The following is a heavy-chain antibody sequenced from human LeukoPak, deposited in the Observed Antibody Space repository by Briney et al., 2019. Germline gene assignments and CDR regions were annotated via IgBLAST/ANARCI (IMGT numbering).Heavy chain of an antibody. CDR2: INPNSGGT. V-gene: IGHV1-2*02. J-gene: IGHJ4*02. CDR1: GYTFTGYY. Sequence: ASVKVSCNASGYTFTGYYMHWVRQAAGQGLEWMGWINPNSGGTNYAQKFQGRVTMTRDTSISTAYMELSRLRSDDTAVYYCARDQPFHGYCSGGSCYSWWGQGTLVTVSS. CDR3: ARDQPFHGYCSGGSCYSW. D-gene: IGHD2-15*01.